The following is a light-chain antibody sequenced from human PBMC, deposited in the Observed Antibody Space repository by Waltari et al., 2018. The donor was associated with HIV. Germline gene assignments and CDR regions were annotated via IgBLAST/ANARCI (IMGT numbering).Light chain of an antibody. Sequence: EVVLTQSPGTLSLSPGERATLSCRASQSVSSSFLAWYQQKPGQAPRLLIYAASNRATGIPDRFSGSGSGTDFTLTINRLEPEDFAVYYCQQYDTSLGSFGQGTKLEIK. V-gene: IGKV3-20*01. CDR2: AAS. CDR1: QSVSSSF. J-gene: IGKJ2*03. CDR3: QQYDTSLGS.